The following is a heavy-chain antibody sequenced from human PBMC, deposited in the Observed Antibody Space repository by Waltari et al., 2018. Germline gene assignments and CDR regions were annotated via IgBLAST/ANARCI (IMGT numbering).Heavy chain of an antibody. CDR2: IRQDGGDS. J-gene: IGHJ5*02. CDR1: GFTFSTYW. V-gene: IGHV3-7*04. CDR3: ARGGTGFDP. Sequence: EVQLVESGGGLVQPGGSLRLSCAASGFTFSTYWMTWGRQAPGKGLEWVANIRQDGGDSYYVDSVRGRFTISRDNPKNSVYLQMNSLRAEDTAVYYWARGGTGFDPWGQGTLVTVSS.